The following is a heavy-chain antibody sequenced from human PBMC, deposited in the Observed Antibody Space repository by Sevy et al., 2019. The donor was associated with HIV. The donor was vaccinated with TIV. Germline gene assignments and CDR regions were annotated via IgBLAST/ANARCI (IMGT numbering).Heavy chain of an antibody. J-gene: IGHJ4*02. Sequence: GGSLRLSCAAPGFTFSSYWMSWVRQAPGKGLEWVANIKQDGSEKYYVDSVKGRFTISRDNAKNSLYLQMNSLRAEDTAVYYCAREVHSSGWFYFDYWGQGTLVTVSS. CDR3: AREVHSSGWFYFDY. V-gene: IGHV3-7*03. CDR1: GFTFSSYW. D-gene: IGHD6-19*01. CDR2: IKQDGSEK.